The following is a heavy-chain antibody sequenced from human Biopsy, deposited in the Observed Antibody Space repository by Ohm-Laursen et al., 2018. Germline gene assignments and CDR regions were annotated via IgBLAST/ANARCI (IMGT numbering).Heavy chain of an antibody. CDR1: GYTLPSYG. Sequence: ASVNASCKASGYTLPSYGISWVRQAPGQGLEWMGWISPYNGNRNYAQKFQGRVTMTTDTSTSTAYIELRSLRSDDTAVYFCAGEEENSGYDYYGMDVWGQGTTVTVSS. CDR3: AGEEENSGYDYYGMDV. J-gene: IGHJ6*02. V-gene: IGHV1-18*01. D-gene: IGHD3-22*01. CDR2: ISPYNGNR.